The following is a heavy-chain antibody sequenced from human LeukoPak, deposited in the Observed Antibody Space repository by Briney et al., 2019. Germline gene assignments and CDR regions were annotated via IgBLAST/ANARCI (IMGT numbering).Heavy chain of an antibody. J-gene: IGHJ3*02. CDR2: IYYSGST. CDR1: GGSISSSSYY. D-gene: IGHD2-2*01. V-gene: IGHV4-39*01. CDR3: ARQDCSSSSCYLGAFDI. Sequence: PSETLSLTCTVSGGSISSSSYYWGWIRQPPGKGLEWIGSIYYSGSTYYEPSLKSRVTISVDTSKNQFSLKLSSVTAADTAVYYCARQDCSSSSCYLGAFDIWGQGTMVTVSS.